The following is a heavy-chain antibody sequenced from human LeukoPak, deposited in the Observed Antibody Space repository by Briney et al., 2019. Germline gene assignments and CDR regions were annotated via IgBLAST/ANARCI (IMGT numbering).Heavy chain of an antibody. V-gene: IGHV3-23*01. CDR3: AKEGYGSGSYLYN. J-gene: IGHJ4*02. Sequence: GGSLRLSCAASGFTFSSYTMSWVRQAPGKALEWVSAISGSGVNTYYADSVKGRFTTSRDNSKNTLYLQTNSLRAEDTAVYYCAKEGYGSGSYLYNWGQATLVTVSS. D-gene: IGHD3-10*01. CDR2: ISGSGVNT. CDR1: GFTFSSYT.